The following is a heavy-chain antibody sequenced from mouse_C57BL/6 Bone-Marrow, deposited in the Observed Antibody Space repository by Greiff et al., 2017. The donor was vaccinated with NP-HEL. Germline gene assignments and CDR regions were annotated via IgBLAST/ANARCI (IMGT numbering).Heavy chain of an antibody. J-gene: IGHJ4*01. Sequence: QVQLQQPGAELVRPGSSVKLSCKASGYTFTSYWMHWVKQRPIQGLEWIGNIDPSDSETHYNQKFKDKATLTVDKSSSTAYMQLSSLTSEDSAVYYCARDRYQGYYAMDYWGQGTSVTVSS. CDR3: ARDRYQGYYAMDY. CDR1: GYTFTSYW. D-gene: IGHD1-1*01. CDR2: IDPSDSET. V-gene: IGHV1-52*01.